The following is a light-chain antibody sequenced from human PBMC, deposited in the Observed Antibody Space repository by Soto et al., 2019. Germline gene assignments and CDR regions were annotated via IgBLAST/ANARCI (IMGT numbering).Light chain of an antibody. CDR1: NIENKN. Sequence: SYELTQPLSVSVALGQTARITCGGNNIENKNVHWYQQKPGQAPVLVLYRDNNRPSGIPERFSGSNSGNTATLTISRAQAGDEADYYCSSYTTINTLVLFGTGTKLTVL. J-gene: IGLJ1*01. CDR3: SSYTTINTLVL. CDR2: RDN. V-gene: IGLV3-9*01.